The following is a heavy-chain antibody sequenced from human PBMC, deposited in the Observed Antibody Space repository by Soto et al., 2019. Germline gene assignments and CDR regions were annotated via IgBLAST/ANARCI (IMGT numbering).Heavy chain of an antibody. V-gene: IGHV3-30*04. Sequence: GGSLRLSCAVSGGTFNRHAINWVRQAPGEGLEWVAVISFDGKNKYYGDSVEGRFTVSRENFNNTVYLQMNSLRGEDTAVYFCARDRWEQAPPRYYYGMDVWGQGTTVTVSS. J-gene: IGHJ6*02. CDR2: ISFDGKNK. D-gene: IGHD1-26*01. CDR1: GGTFNRHA. CDR3: ARDRWEQAPPRYYYGMDV.